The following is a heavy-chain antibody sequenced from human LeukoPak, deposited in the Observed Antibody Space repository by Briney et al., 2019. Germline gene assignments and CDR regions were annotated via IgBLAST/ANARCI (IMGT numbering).Heavy chain of an antibody. D-gene: IGHD6-13*01. J-gene: IGHJ4*02. CDR1: GFTVSSNY. Sequence: GGSLRLSCAASGFTVSSNYMSWVRQVPGKGLEWVANIKEDGSEKHYVDSVRGRFTISRDNAKNSVYLQMDSLRAEDTAVYYCGSGSTWLPRGQGTLVTVSS. CDR3: GSGSTWLP. CDR2: IKEDGSEK. V-gene: IGHV3-7*01.